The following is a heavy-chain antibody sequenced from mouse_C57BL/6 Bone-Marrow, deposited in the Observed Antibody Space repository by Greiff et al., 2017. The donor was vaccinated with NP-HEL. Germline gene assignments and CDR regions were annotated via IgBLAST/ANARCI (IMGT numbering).Heavy chain of an antibody. V-gene: IGHV3-6*01. J-gene: IGHJ4*01. Sequence: DVKLQESGPGLVKPSPSLSLTCSVTGYSITSGYYWNWIRQLPGNQQEWMGNIRYDGSNNYNPSLKNRITITPATSRNQFFLKWNSVTAEDAATYCCRSSIATEVYTKDYWGQGTSVTVSS. CDR1: GYSITSGYY. CDR2: IRYDGSN. CDR3: RSSIATEVYTKDY. D-gene: IGHD1-1*01.